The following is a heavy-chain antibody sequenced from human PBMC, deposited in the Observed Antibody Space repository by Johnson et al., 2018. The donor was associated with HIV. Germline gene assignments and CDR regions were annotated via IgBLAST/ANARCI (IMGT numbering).Heavy chain of an antibody. D-gene: IGHD3-10*01. CDR1: GFTFSSYW. J-gene: IGHJ3*01. CDR2: ISWNGGDT. V-gene: IGHV3-20*04. Sequence: VQLVESGGGLVQPGGSLRLSCAASGFTFSSYWMSWVRQAPGKGLEWVSGISWNGGDTGYADSVKGRFTISRANARNSLYLQMNSLRAEDTALYYCARAIRVDYYGSGSNSVHDAFDVWGQGTKVTVSS. CDR3: ARAIRVDYYGSGSNSVHDAFDV.